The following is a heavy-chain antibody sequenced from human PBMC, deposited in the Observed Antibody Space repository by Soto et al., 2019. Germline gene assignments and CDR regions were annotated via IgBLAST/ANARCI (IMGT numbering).Heavy chain of an antibody. CDR2: IWYDGSNK. Sequence: GGSLRLSCAASGFTFSSYGMHWVRQAPGKGLEWVAVIWYDGSNKYYADSVKGRFTISRDNSKNTLYLQMNSLRAEDTAVYYCARDHTYYGSGSYPSYYYYGMDVWGQGTTVTVSS. V-gene: IGHV3-33*01. CDR3: ARDHTYYGSGSYPSYYYYGMDV. CDR1: GFTFSSYG. J-gene: IGHJ6*02. D-gene: IGHD3-10*01.